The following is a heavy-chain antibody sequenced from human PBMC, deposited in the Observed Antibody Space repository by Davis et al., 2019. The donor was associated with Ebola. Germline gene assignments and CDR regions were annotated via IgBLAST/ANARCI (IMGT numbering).Heavy chain of an antibody. CDR2: ISGSGGST. Sequence: GGSLRLSCAASGFTFSNAWMSWVRQAPGKGLEWVSAISGSGGSTYYADSVKGRFTISRDNSKNTLYLQMSSLRADDTAVYHCAKDYSNSLSYYHGMDVWGQGTTVTVSS. V-gene: IGHV3-23*01. D-gene: IGHD4-11*01. J-gene: IGHJ6*02. CDR1: GFTFSNAW. CDR3: AKDYSNSLSYYHGMDV.